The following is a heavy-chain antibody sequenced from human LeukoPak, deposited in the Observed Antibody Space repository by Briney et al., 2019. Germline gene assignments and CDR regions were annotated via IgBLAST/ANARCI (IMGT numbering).Heavy chain of an antibody. V-gene: IGHV1-2*02. CDR1: GYTFTDYY. Sequence: ASVKVSCKASGYTFTDYYMHWVRQAPGQGLEWMGWLNPNSGDTNYAQKFQGRVTMTRDTSTSTVYMELSSLRSEDTAVYYCARDPGSGWGFGYWGQGTLVTVSS. CDR3: ARDPGSGWGFGY. J-gene: IGHJ4*02. CDR2: LNPNSGDT. D-gene: IGHD6-19*01.